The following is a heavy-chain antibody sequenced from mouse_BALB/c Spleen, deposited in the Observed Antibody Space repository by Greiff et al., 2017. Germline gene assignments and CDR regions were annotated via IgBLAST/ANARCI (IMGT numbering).Heavy chain of an antibody. V-gene: IGHV3-2*02. J-gene: IGHJ3*01. CDR2: ISYSGST. D-gene: IGHD2-4*01. CDR3: ARSGGLRRGAWFAY. Sequence: EVQLVESGPGLVKPSQSLSLTCTVTGYSITSDYAWNWIRQFPGNKLEWMGYISYSGSTSYNPSLKSRISITRDTSKNQFFLQLNSVTTEDTATYYCARSGGLRRGAWFAYWGQGTLVTVSA. CDR1: GYSITSDYA.